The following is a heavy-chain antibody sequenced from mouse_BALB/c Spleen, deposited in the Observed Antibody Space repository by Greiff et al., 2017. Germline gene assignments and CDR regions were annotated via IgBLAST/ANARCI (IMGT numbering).Heavy chain of an antibody. V-gene: IGHV5-9-3*01. D-gene: IGHD1-1*01. CDR2: ISSGGSYT. CDR1: GFTFSSYA. CDR3: ARQGDDSSYGYFDV. Sequence: EVQRVESGGGLVKPGGSLKLSCAASGFTFSSYAMSWVRQTPEKRLEWVATISSGGSYTYYPDSVKGRFTISRDNAKNTLYLQMSSLRSEDTAMYYCARQGDDSSYGYFDVWGAGTTVTVSS. J-gene: IGHJ1*01.